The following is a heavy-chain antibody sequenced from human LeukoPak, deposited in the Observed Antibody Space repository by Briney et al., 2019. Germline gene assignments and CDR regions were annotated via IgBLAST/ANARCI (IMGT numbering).Heavy chain of an antibody. D-gene: IGHD6-13*01. CDR2: ISSSSSYI. V-gene: IGHV3-21*01. J-gene: IGHJ5*02. Sequence: GGSLRLSCAASGFTFSSYSMNWVRQAPGKGLEWVSSISSSSSYIYYADSVKGRFTISRDNAKNSLYLQMNSLRAEDTAVYYCARDWGAGTGFSFDPWGKGTLVTVSS. CDR3: ARDWGAGTGFSFDP. CDR1: GFTFSSYS.